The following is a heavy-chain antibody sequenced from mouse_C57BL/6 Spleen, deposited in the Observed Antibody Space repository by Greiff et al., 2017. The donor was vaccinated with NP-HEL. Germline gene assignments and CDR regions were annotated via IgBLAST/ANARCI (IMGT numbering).Heavy chain of an antibody. V-gene: IGHV1-52*01. CDR3: ARLDSNYPFDY. CDR1: GYTFTSYW. Sequence: VQLQQPGAELVRPGSSVKLSCKASGYTFTSYWMHWVKQRPIQGLEWIGNIDPSDSETHYNQKFKDKATLTVDKSSSTAYMQLSSLTSEDSAVYYCARLDSNYPFDYWGQGTTLTVSS. J-gene: IGHJ2*01. D-gene: IGHD2-5*01. CDR2: IDPSDSET.